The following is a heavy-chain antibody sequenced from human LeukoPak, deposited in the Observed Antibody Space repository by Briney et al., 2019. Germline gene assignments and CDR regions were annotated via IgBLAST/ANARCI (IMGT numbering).Heavy chain of an antibody. V-gene: IGHV4-30-4*01. J-gene: IGHJ5*02. Sequence: PSETLSLTRTVSGGSISSGDYSWSWIRQPPGKGLEWIAYMYYSGSTYYNPSLKSRVTMSADTSKNQLSLKLSSVTAADTAVYCCARPYYYDSRIDPWGQGILVTVS. D-gene: IGHD3-22*01. CDR2: MYYSGST. CDR1: GGSISSGDYS. CDR3: ARPYYYDSRIDP.